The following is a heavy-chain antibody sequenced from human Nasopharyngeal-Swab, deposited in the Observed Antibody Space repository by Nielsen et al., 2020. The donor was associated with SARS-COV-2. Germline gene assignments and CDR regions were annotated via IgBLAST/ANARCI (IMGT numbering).Heavy chain of an antibody. Sequence: ALVKVSCKASGYTFTRYGISWVGQAPGQGLEWMGWISAYNGNTNYAQKLQGRVTMTTDTSTSTAYMELRSLRSDDTAVYYCARDLGYCSGGSCSIDYWGQGTLVTVSS. CDR2: ISAYNGNT. CDR1: GYTFTRYG. D-gene: IGHD2-15*01. CDR3: ARDLGYCSGGSCSIDY. V-gene: IGHV1-18*01. J-gene: IGHJ4*02.